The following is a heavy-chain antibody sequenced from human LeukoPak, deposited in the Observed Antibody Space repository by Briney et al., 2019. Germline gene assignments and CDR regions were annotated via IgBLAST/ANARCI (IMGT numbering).Heavy chain of an antibody. CDR3: AKVPHYDYVWGSYRFNWFDP. J-gene: IGHJ5*02. CDR1: GFTFSSYA. CDR2: ISGSGGST. V-gene: IGHV3-23*01. D-gene: IGHD3-16*02. Sequence: GGSLRLSCAASGFTFSSYAMSWVRQAPGKGLEWVSAISGSGGSTYYADSVKGRFTISRDNSKNTLYLQMNSLRAEDTAVYYCAKVPHYDYVWGSYRFNWFDPWGQGTLVTVSS.